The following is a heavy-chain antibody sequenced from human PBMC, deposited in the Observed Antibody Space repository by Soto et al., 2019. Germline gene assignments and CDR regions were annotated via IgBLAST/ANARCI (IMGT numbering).Heavy chain of an antibody. CDR2: IYYSGST. CDR1: GGSVSSGSYY. V-gene: IGHV4-61*01. D-gene: IGHD4-4*01. CDR3: ARGNPKYYYYGMDV. Sequence: PSETLSLTCTVSGGSVSSGSYYWSWIRQPPGKGLEWIGYIYYSGSTNYNPSLKSRVTISVDTSKNQFSLKLSSVTAADTAVYYCARGNPKYYYYGMDVWGQGTTVTSP. J-gene: IGHJ6*02.